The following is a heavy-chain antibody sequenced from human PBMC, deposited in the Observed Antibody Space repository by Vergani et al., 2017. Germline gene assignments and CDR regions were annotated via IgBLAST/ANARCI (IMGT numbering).Heavy chain of an antibody. D-gene: IGHD2-21*02. CDR2: VYTSGMT. CDR3: ARHLAYCGGDCYPYYYGMDV. J-gene: IGHJ6*02. V-gene: IGHV4-61*02. Sequence: QVQLQESGPRLVRPSQTLSLTCTVSGGSINTGAYYWSWIRQPAGKGLEWIGRVYTSGMTNYNPSLKSRVTILVDRSKNQFSLKLSSVTAADTAVYYCARHLAYCGGDCYPYYYGMDVWGQGTTVTVSS. CDR1: GGSINTGAYY.